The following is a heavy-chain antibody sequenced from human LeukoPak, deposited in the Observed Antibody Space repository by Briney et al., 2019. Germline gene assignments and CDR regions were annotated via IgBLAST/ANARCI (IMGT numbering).Heavy chain of an antibody. D-gene: IGHD1-26*01. CDR1: GFTFSRYA. CDR3: ASLYSDYGDY. J-gene: IGHJ4*02. Sequence: PGGSLRLSCAASGFTFSRYAMCWVRQPPGKGLEWVSRISGRGDTTNYADSVKGRFTISRDNSRDTLYLQMNSLRAEDTAVYYCASLYSDYGDYWGQGALVTVSS. CDR2: ISGRGDTT. V-gene: IGHV3-23*01.